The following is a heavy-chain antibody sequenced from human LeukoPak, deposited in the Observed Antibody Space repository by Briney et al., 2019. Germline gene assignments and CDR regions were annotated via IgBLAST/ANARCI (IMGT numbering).Heavy chain of an antibody. V-gene: IGHV4-39*07. CDR3: ARVSRLAADY. Sequence: PSETLSLTCTVSGGSISSSSYYWGWIRQPPGKGLEWIGSIYYSGSTYYNPSLKSRVTISVDTSKNQFSLKLSSVTAADTAVYYCARVSRLAADYWGQGTLVTVSS. CDR2: IYYSGST. D-gene: IGHD6-19*01. J-gene: IGHJ4*02. CDR1: GGSISSSSYY.